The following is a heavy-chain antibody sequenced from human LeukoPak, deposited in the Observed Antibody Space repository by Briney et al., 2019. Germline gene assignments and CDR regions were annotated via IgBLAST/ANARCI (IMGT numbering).Heavy chain of an antibody. Sequence: GGSLRLSCAAPGFTFSSYWMSWVRQAPGKGLEWVANIKQDGSEKYYVDSVKGRFTISRDNAKNSLYLQMNSLRAEDTAVYYCASHRRITIFWDWGQGTLVTVSS. D-gene: IGHD3-9*01. V-gene: IGHV3-7*01. CDR3: ASHRRITIFWD. CDR2: IKQDGSEK. J-gene: IGHJ4*02. CDR1: GFTFSSYW.